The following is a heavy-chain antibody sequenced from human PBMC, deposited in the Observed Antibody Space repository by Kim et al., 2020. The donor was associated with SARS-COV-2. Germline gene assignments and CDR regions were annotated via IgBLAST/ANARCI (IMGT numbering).Heavy chain of an antibody. CDR3: AGHEAPGNSGSYSDDYWFDP. J-gene: IGHJ5*02. V-gene: IGHV4-59*08. CDR2: IYYSGST. CDR1: GGSINSYY. Sequence: SETLSLTCTVSGGSINSYYWSWIRQPPGKGLEWIGYIYYSGSTNYNPSLKSRVTISGDTSKNQFSLKLSSVTAADTAVYYCAGHEAPGNSGSYSDDYWFDPWGQGTLVTVSS. D-gene: IGHD1-26*01.